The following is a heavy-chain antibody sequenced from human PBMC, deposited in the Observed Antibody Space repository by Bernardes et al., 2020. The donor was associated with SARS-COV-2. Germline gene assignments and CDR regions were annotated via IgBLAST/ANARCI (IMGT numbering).Heavy chain of an antibody. CDR1: GFTFSSYG. J-gene: IGHJ6*02. CDR2: IWYDGSNK. V-gene: IGHV3-33*01. Sequence: GGSLRLSCAASGFTFSSYGMHWVRQAPGKGLEWVAVIWYDGSNKYYADSVKGRFTISRDNSKNTLYLQMNSLRAEDTAVYYCARDPPDGDYYCGMDVWGQGTTVTVSS. D-gene: IGHD4-17*01. CDR3: ARDPPDGDYYCGMDV.